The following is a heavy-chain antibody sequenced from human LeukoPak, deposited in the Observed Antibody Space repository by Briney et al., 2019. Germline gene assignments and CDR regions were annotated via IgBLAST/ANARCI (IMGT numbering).Heavy chain of an antibody. D-gene: IGHD3-3*01. CDR1: GFTFSSYG. J-gene: IGHJ6*03. CDR2: ISGSAGST. V-gene: IGHV3-23*01. Sequence: GGTLRLSCAASGFTFSSYGMSWVRQAPGKGLEWVSVISGSAGSTYYADSVKGRFTISRDNSKNSLYLQMNSLRVEDTAVYYCARGGDFWSGYSRGYYMDVWGKGTTVTVSS. CDR3: ARGGDFWSGYSRGYYMDV.